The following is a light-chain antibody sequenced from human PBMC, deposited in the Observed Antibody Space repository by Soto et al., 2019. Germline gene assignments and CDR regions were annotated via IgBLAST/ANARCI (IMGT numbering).Light chain of an antibody. J-gene: IGLJ3*02. CDR3: SSYTTSSTLV. Sequence: HSALTQPASVSGSPGQSITISCTGTSSDVGSYNYVSWYQQNPGKAPRLMIYEVSNRPSGVSNRFSGSKSGNTASLTISGLQAADEADYYCSSYTTSSTLVFGAGTK. CDR2: EVS. V-gene: IGLV2-14*01. CDR1: SSDVGSYNY.